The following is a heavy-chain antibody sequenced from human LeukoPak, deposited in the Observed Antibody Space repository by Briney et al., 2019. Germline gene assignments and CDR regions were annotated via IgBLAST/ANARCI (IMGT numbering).Heavy chain of an antibody. CDR1: GGSISSYY. D-gene: IGHD5-12*01. V-gene: IGHV4-59*01. J-gene: IGHJ4*02. CDR2: IYYSGST. Sequence: SETLSLTCTVSGGSISSYYWSWIRQPPGKGPEWIGYIYYSGSTKYNPSLKSRVTISVDTSKNQFSLKLSSVTAADTAVYYCARVGYSGYDIDYWGQGTLVTVSS. CDR3: ARVGYSGYDIDY.